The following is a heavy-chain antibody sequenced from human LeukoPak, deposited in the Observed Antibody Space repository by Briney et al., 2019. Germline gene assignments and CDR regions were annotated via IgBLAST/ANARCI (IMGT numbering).Heavy chain of an antibody. V-gene: IGHV4-4*02. CDR1: GGPISSSNW. CDR3: ARGPYYYDSSGYYWVDY. Sequence: PSGTLSLTCAVSGGPISSSNWWSWVRQPPGKGLEWIGEIYHSGSTNYNPSLKSRVTISVDRSKNQFSLKLSSVTAADTAVYYCARGPYYYDSSGYYWVDYWGQGTLVTVSS. CDR2: IYHSGST. D-gene: IGHD3-22*01. J-gene: IGHJ4*02.